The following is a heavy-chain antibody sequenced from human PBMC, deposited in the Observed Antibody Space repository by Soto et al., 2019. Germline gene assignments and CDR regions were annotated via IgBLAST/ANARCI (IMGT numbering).Heavy chain of an antibody. CDR1: GFTFSSYE. Sequence: EVQLVESGGGLVQPGGSLRLSCAASGFTFSSYEMNWVRQAPGKGLEWVSYISSSGSTIYYADSVKGRFTISRDNAKNSLYLQMSSLRAEDTAVYYCARVAPWYYFDYWGQGTLVTVSS. CDR2: ISSSGSTI. CDR3: ARVAPWYYFDY. D-gene: IGHD2-8*02. J-gene: IGHJ4*02. V-gene: IGHV3-48*03.